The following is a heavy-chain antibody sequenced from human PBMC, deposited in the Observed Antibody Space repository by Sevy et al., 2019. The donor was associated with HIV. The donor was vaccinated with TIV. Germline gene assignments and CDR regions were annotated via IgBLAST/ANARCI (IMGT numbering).Heavy chain of an antibody. V-gene: IGHV1-24*01. J-gene: IGHJ6*02. CDR3: ATEDITMIPYGLDV. CDR1: GYTLTELS. D-gene: IGHD3-22*01. CDR2: FDPEDGET. Sequence: ASVKVSCKVSGYTLTELSMHWVRQPPGEGLEWMGRFDPEDGETIYAQKFLGRLTMTEDTSTDTAYMDLSSLRSEDTAVYYCATEDITMIPYGLDVWGQGTTVTVSS.